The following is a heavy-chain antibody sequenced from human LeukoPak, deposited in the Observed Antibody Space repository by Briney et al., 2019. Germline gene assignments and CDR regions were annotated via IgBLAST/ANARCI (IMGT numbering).Heavy chain of an antibody. V-gene: IGHV1-69*13. CDR3: ARCGLPNYYDSSGYYYFDH. D-gene: IGHD3-22*01. CDR2: IIPIFGTA. CDR1: GGTFSSYA. Sequence: SVKVSCKASGGTFSSYAISWVRQAPGQGLEWMGGIIPIFGTANYAQKFQGRVTITADESTSTAYMELSSLRSEDTAVYYCARCGLPNYYDSSGYYYFDHWGQGTLVTVSS. J-gene: IGHJ4*02.